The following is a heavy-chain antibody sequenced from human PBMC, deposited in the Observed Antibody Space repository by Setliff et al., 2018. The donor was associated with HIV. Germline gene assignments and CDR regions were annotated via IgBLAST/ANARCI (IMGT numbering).Heavy chain of an antibody. CDR3: ARLSGGMVPNY. CDR2: IFHSGST. CDR1: GGSFSGYY. Sequence: LSLTCAVYGGSFSGYYWSWIRQPPGKELEWIGEIFHSGSTNYNPSLKSRVTILVDKSKNQILLRLSSVTAADTAVYYCARLSGGMVPNYWGQGTLVTVS. J-gene: IGHJ4*02. V-gene: IGHV4-34*12. D-gene: IGHD3-10*01.